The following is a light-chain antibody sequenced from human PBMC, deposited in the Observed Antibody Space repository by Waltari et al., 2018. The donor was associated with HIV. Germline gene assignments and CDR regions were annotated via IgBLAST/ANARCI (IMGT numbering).Light chain of an antibody. V-gene: IGLV1-40*01. CDR2: NTN. Sequence: QSVLTQPPPVSGAPGQRVSLSCNGGNSNNGPPDVHGSQQFPGTAPQLLIYNTNSRPSGVPDGCSGAKSGTSASLAITVLQAEDEADYFCQSSDSTLSGSVFGGGTKLTVL. CDR3: QSSDSTLSGSV. J-gene: IGLJ2*01. CDR1: NSNNGPPD.